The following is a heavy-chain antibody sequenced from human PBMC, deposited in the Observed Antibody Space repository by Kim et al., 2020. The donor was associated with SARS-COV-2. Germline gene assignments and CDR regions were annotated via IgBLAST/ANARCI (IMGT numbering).Heavy chain of an antibody. V-gene: IGHV3-33*01. CDR3: ARERVVVVPAALYYYYGMDV. D-gene: IGHD2-2*01. CDR2: IWYDGSNK. Sequence: GGSLRLSCAAYGFTFSSYGMHWVRQAPGKGLEWVAVIWYDGSNKYYADSVKGRFTISRDNSKNTLYLQMNSLRAEDTAVYYCARERVVVVPAALYYYYGMDVWGQGTTVTVSS. CDR1: GFTFSSYG. J-gene: IGHJ6*02.